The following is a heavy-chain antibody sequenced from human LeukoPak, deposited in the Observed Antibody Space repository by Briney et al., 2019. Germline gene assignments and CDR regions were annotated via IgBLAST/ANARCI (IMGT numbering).Heavy chain of an antibody. J-gene: IGHJ4*02. D-gene: IGHD6-19*01. CDR1: LYTLEDYA. CDR2: ISWNSGSI. V-gene: IGHV3-9*01. CDR3: AKDRTGGSGWYNFDY. Sequence: QPGRSLRLSCAASLYTLEDYAMHWVRQAPGKGLEWVSGISWNSGSIGYADSVKGRFTISRDNAKNSLYLQMNSVRAEDTALYYCAKDRTGGSGWYNFDYWGQGTLVTVSS.